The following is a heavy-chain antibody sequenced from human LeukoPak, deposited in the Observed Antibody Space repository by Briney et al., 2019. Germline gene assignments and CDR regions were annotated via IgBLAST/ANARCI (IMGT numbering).Heavy chain of an antibody. CDR1: GFTQNA. CDR3: TKDACSGDCCDWYFDL. CDR2: ISHSGGNS. D-gene: IGHD2-21*01. Sequence: PGGSLRLSCEASGFTQNAMGWVRQAPGKGLEWVASISHSGGNSHYADSVKGRFTISGDNSKNTMYLQMDSLRAEDTALYYCTKDACSGDCCDWYFDLWGRGTLVTVSS. J-gene: IGHJ2*01. V-gene: IGHV3-23*01.